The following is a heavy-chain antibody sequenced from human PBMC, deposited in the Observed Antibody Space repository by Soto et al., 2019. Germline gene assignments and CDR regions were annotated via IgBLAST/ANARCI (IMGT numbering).Heavy chain of an antibody. CDR2: IDPSDSHT. D-gene: IGHD3-9*01. CDR3: PSMKFDTDGYLDY. CDR1: GYKFARDF. J-gene: IGHJ4*02. V-gene: IGHV5-10-1*04. Sequence: GDFLTISKKCAGYKFARDFITWVRQMPGRGLERMATIDPSDSHTNDSTSFQGQVTISADKSISTAYLQWSSVNPSDASIYYCPSMKFDTDGYLDYCGVGTQVTLSS.